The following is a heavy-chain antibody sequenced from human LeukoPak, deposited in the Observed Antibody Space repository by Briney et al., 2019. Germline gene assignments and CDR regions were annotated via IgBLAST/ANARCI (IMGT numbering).Heavy chain of an antibody. J-gene: IGHJ3*02. CDR2: INPSGGST. CDR1: GYTFTSYY. Sequence: ASVKVSCKASGYTFTSYYMHWVRQAPGQGLEWMGIINPSGGSTSYAQKFQGRVTMTRDMSTSTVYMELSSLRSEDTAVYYCARDPTPQGWLQLPFEDAAFDIWGQGTMVTVSS. D-gene: IGHD5-24*01. CDR3: ARDPTPQGWLQLPFEDAAFDI. V-gene: IGHV1-46*01.